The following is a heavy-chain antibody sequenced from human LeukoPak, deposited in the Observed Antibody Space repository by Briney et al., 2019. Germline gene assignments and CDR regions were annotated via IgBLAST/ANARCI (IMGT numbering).Heavy chain of an antibody. CDR2: ISGSGGST. CDR1: GFIFSSYG. Sequence: GGSLRLSCAASGFIFSSYGMSWVRQAPGKGLEWVSAISGSGGSTYYADSVKGRFTISRDNSKNTLYLQMNNLRAEDTAVYYCAREWHDAFDIWGQGTMVTVSS. J-gene: IGHJ3*02. CDR3: AREWHDAFDI. D-gene: IGHD5-24*01. V-gene: IGHV3-23*01.